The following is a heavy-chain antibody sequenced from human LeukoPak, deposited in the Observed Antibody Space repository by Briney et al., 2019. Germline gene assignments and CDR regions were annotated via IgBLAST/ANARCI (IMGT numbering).Heavy chain of an antibody. J-gene: IGHJ4*02. V-gene: IGHV1-69*04. CDR1: GGTFSSYA. CDR2: IIPILGIA. Sequence: GASVKVSCKASGGTFSSYAISWVRQAPGQGLEWMGRIIPILGIANYAQKFQGRVTITADKSTSTAYMELSSLRSEDTAVYYCAGGSDPGLLWFGELFYWGQGTLVTVSS. CDR3: AGGSDPGLLWFGELFY. D-gene: IGHD3-10*01.